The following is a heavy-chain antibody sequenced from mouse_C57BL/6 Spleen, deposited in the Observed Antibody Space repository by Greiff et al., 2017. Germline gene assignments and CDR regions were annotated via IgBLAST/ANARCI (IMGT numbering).Heavy chain of an antibody. CDR3: ARGDDYDKAMDY. V-gene: IGHV1-81*01. CDR2: IYPRSGNT. Sequence: QVQLQQSGAELARPGASVKLSCKASGYTFTSYGISWVKQRTGQGLEWIGEIYPRSGNTYYNEKFKGKATLTADKSSSTAYMELRSLTSEDSAVYFCARGDDYDKAMDYWGQGTSVTVSS. CDR1: GYTFTSYG. D-gene: IGHD2-4*01. J-gene: IGHJ4*01.